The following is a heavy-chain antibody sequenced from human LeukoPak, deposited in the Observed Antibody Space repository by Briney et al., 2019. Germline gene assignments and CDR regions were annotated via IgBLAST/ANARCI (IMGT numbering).Heavy chain of an antibody. J-gene: IGHJ4*02. Sequence: GGSLRLSCAASGFTFSSYSMNWVRQAPGKGLEWVSSISSSSSYIYYADSVKGRFTISRDNAKNSLYLQMNSLGAEDTAVCYCSRVPWSSVTILDYWGQGTLVIVSS. CDR3: SRVPWSSVTILDY. CDR2: ISSSSSYI. D-gene: IGHD3-10*01. V-gene: IGHV3-21*01. CDR1: GFTFSSYS.